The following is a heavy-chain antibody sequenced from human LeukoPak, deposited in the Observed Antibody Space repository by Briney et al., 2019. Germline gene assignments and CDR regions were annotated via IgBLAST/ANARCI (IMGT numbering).Heavy chain of an antibody. CDR1: GYTFTGYY. Sequence: ASVKVSCKASGYTFTGYYMHWVRQAPGQGLVWMGWINPNSGGTNYAQKFQGRVTMTRDTSISTAYMELSRLRSDDTAVYYCARDRAVAVRGYFDYWGQGTLVTVSS. CDR3: ARDRAVAVRGYFDY. J-gene: IGHJ4*02. D-gene: IGHD6-19*01. CDR2: INPNSGGT. V-gene: IGHV1-2*02.